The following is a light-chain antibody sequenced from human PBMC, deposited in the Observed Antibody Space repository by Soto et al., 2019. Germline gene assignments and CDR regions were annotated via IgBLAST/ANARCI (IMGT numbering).Light chain of an antibody. J-gene: IGKJ1*01. CDR2: KAS. Sequence: DIQMTQSPSSLSASVGDRVTITCRASQSISSWLAWYQQNPGKAPKLLIYKASSLESGVPSRFSGSGSGTEFTLTISSLQPDDFATYYCQQYNSYRTFGRGTKVDIK. CDR1: QSISSW. CDR3: QQYNSYRT. V-gene: IGKV1-5*03.